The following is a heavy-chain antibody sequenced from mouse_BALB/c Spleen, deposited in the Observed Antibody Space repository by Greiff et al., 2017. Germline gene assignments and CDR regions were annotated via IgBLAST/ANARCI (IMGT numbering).Heavy chain of an antibody. CDR3: ARGYDYDDGDYYAMDY. CDR2: IWGDGST. J-gene: IGHJ4*01. Sequence: VKVVESGPGLVAPSQSLSITCTVSGFSLTGYGVNWVRQPPGKGLEWLGMIWGDGSTDYNSALKSRLSISKDNSKSQVFLKMNSLQTDDTARYYCARGYDYDDGDYYAMDYWGQGTSVTVSA. D-gene: IGHD2-4*01. CDR1: GFSLTGYG. V-gene: IGHV2-6-7*01.